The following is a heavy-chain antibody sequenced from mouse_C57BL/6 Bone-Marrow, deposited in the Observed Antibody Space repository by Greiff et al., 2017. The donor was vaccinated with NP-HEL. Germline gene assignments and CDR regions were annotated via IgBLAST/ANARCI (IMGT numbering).Heavy chain of an antibody. CDR2: IDPEDGET. CDR3: ARGDGYYVRAWFAY. J-gene: IGHJ3*01. Sequence: VQLQQSGAELVKPGASVKLSCTASGFNIKDYYMHWVKQRTEQGLEWIGRIDPEDGETKSAPKFQGKATITADTSSNTAYLQLISLTSEDTAVYYCARGDGYYVRAWFAYWGQGTLVTVSA. CDR1: GFNIKDYY. V-gene: IGHV14-2*01. D-gene: IGHD2-3*01.